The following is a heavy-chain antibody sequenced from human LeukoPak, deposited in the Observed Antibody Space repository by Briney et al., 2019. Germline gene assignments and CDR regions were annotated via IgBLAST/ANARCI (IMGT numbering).Heavy chain of an antibody. CDR1: GFTVSSNY. V-gene: IGHV3-53*01. CDR3: AREYSSSWFPTRYFDY. J-gene: IGHJ4*02. Sequence: LTGGSLRLSCAASGFTVSSNYMSWVRQAPGKGLEWVSVIYSGGSTYYADSVKGRFTISRDNSKNTLYLQMNSLRAEDTAVYYCAREYSSSWFPTRYFDYWGQGTLVTVSS. CDR2: IYSGGST. D-gene: IGHD6-13*01.